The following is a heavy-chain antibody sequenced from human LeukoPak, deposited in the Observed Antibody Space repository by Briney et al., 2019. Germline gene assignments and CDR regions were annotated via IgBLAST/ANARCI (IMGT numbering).Heavy chain of an antibody. Sequence: ASVKVSCKASGYTFTGYYMHWVRQAPGQGLEWMGWINPKSGGTNYAQKFQGRVTMTGDTSISTAYMELSRLRSDDTAVYYCARPRQTVAGTWLTGGTLNWFDPWGQGTLVTVSS. CDR3: ARPRQTVAGTWLTGGTLNWFDP. V-gene: IGHV1-2*02. CDR1: GYTFTGYY. D-gene: IGHD6-19*01. J-gene: IGHJ5*02. CDR2: INPKSGGT.